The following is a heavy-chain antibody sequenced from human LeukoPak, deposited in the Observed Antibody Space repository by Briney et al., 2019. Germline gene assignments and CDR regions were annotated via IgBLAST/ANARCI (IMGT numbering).Heavy chain of an antibody. Sequence: ASVKVSCKASGYTFTSYGISWVRQAPGQGLEWMGWISAYNGSTNYAQKLQGRVTMTTDTSTSTAYMELRSLRSDDTAVYYCARAEDIVVVPAAADYWGQGTLVTVSS. J-gene: IGHJ4*02. D-gene: IGHD2-2*01. CDR3: ARAEDIVVVPAAADY. V-gene: IGHV1-18*01. CDR1: GYTFTSYG. CDR2: ISAYNGST.